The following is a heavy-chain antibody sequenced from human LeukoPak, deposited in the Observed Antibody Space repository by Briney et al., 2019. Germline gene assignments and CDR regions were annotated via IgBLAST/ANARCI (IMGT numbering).Heavy chain of an antibody. J-gene: IGHJ6*02. V-gene: IGHV3-21*01. D-gene: IGHD3-3*01. CDR1: GFTFSSYS. Sequence: PGGSLRLSCAASGFTFSSYSMNWVRQAPGKGLEWVSSISSSSSYIYYADSVKGRFTISRDNAKNSLYLQMNSLRAEDTAVYYCARDLGAGYYDFWSGYYTGAQLDYYYGMDVWGQGTTVTVSS. CDR3: ARDLGAGYYDFWSGYYTGAQLDYYYGMDV. CDR2: ISSSSSYI.